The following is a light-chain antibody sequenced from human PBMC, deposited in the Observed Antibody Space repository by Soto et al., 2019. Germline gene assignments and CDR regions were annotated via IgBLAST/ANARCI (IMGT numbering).Light chain of an antibody. J-gene: IGKJ2*01. CDR1: QSISTF. CDR2: AAS. V-gene: IGKV1-39*01. Sequence: DIPMTQSPSSLSASVGERVTITCRASQSISTFLNWYQQKPGKAPKLLIYAASSLQGGVPSRFSGSGSGTDFTLTINSLQPEDFATYYCQQTYSIPYTFGQGTKLEIK. CDR3: QQTYSIPYT.